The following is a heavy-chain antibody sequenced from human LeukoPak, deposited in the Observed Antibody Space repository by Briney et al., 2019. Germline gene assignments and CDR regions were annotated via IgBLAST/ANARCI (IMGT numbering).Heavy chain of an antibody. CDR1: GFTFSSFW. Sequence: GGSLGLSCAASGFTFSSFWMHWVRQAPGKGLVWISRINGDGSSASYADSVKGRLTISRDNAKNTLYLQLNSLRAEDTAVYYCARSGDSSGYYSVGYWGQGTLVTVSS. CDR2: INGDGSSA. J-gene: IGHJ4*02. V-gene: IGHV3-74*01. CDR3: ARSGDSSGYYSVGY. D-gene: IGHD3-22*01.